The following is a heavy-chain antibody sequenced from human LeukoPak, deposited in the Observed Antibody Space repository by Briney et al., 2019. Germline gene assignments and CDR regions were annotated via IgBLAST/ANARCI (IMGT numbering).Heavy chain of an antibody. D-gene: IGHD3-22*01. CDR3: AKDSFYYYDSSGSYNWFDP. CDR2: ICGSGGST. V-gene: IGHV3-23*01. Sequence: PGGSLRHSCAASGFPFSSYAMIWARQAPGKGLEWVSDICGSGGSTYYADSVRGRLTISRDKSKNSLYLQMNSVRAEDTAVYDCAKDSFYYYDSSGSYNWFDPWGQGTLVTVSS. CDR1: GFPFSSYA. J-gene: IGHJ5*02.